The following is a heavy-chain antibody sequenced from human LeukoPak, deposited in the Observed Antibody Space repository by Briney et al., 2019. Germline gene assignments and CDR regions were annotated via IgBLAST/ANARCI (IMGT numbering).Heavy chain of an antibody. CDR3: ARWTVGATGFDY. D-gene: IGHD1-26*01. CDR1: GGSISSGDYY. J-gene: IGHJ4*02. Sequence: SQTLSLTCTVSGGSISSGDYYWSWIRQPPGKGLEWIGYIYYSGSTYYNPSLKRRVTISVDTSKNQFSLKLSSVTAADTAVYYCARWTVGATGFDYWGQGTLVTVSS. CDR2: IYYSGST. V-gene: IGHV4-30-4*08.